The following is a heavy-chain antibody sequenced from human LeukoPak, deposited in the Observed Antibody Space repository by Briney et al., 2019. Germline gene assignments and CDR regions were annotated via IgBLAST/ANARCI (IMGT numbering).Heavy chain of an antibody. V-gene: IGHV3-48*02. CDR2: ITISSTTI. CDR3: ARDQGLVNDAFDV. Sequence: GGSLRLSCAASGFNFSDYSMNWVRQSPGKGLEWVSYITISSTTIYYADSVKGRFTISRDNARNSLHLEMNSLRDEDTAIYYCARDQGLVNDAFDVWGQGTLVTVSS. D-gene: IGHD3-16*01. CDR1: GFNFSDYS. J-gene: IGHJ3*01.